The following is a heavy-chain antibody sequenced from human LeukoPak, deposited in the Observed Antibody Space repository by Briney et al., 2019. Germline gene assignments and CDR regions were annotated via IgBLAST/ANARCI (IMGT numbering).Heavy chain of an antibody. CDR3: ARDRYYYDSSGYNWFDP. V-gene: IGHV1-2*02. CDR1: GYTFTGYY. J-gene: IGHJ5*02. Sequence: GASVKVSCKASGYTFTGYYMHWVRQAPGRGLEWMGWINPNRGGTNYAQKFQGRVTMTRDTSISTAYMELSRLRSDDTAVYYCARDRYYYDSSGYNWFDPWGQGTLVTVSS. CDR2: INPNRGGT. D-gene: IGHD3-22*01.